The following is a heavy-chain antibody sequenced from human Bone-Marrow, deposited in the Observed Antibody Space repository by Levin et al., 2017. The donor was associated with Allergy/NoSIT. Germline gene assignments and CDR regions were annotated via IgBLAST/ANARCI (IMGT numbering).Heavy chain of an antibody. CDR1: GYTFTGYY. CDR3: ARSEWELTDY. CDR2: INPNSGGT. Sequence: GGSLRLSCKASGYTFTGYYMHWVRQAPGQGLEWMGWINPNSGGTNYAQKFQGRVTMTRDTSISTAYMELSRLRSDDTAVYYCARSEWELTDYWGQGTLVTVSS. J-gene: IGHJ4*02. D-gene: IGHD1-26*01. V-gene: IGHV1-2*02.